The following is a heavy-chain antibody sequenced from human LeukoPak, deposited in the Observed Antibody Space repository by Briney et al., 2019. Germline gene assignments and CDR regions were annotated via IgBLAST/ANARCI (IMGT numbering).Heavy chain of an antibody. CDR3: ARDYGGNSWFDY. J-gene: IGHJ4*02. Sequence: GGSLRLSCAASGFTVSSNYMSWVRQAPGKGLEWVSVIYSGGSTYYADSVKGRFIISRDNSKNTVYLQMNSLRAEDTAVYYCARDYGGNSWFDYWGQGTLVTVSS. CDR2: IYSGGST. D-gene: IGHD4-23*01. V-gene: IGHV3-66*01. CDR1: GFTVSSNY.